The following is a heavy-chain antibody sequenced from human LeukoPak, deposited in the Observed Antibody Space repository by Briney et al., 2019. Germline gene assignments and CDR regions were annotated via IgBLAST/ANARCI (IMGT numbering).Heavy chain of an antibody. CDR3: ARSSTPSYYDSSGPLDY. D-gene: IGHD3-22*01. J-gene: IGHJ4*02. Sequence: PSETLSLTCTVSGGSISSGGYYWSWIRQHPGKGLEWIGYIYYSGSTYYNPSLKSRVTISVDTSKNQFPLKLSSVTAADTAVYYCARSSTPSYYDSSGPLDYWGQGTLVTVSS. CDR1: GGSISSGGYY. V-gene: IGHV4-31*03. CDR2: IYYSGST.